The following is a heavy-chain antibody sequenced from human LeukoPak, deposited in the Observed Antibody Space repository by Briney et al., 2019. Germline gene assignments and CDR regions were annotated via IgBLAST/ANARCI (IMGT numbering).Heavy chain of an antibody. Sequence: PGGSLRLSCAASGFTFSSYAMSWVRQAPGKGLEWVSVISGSGASTSYADSVQGRFTISRDNSKNTSYLQMNSLRAEDTAVYYCARVVASLYFDYWGQGTLVTVSS. CDR3: ARVVASLYFDY. V-gene: IGHV3-23*01. CDR2: ISGSGAST. D-gene: IGHD5-12*01. J-gene: IGHJ4*02. CDR1: GFTFSSYA.